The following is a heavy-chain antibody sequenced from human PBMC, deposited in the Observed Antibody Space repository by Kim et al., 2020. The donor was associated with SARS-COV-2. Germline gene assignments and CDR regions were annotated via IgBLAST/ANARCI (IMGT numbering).Heavy chain of an antibody. J-gene: IGHJ4*02. Sequence: GETKYAQKVQGRVTMTRETSISTAYMELNSLISDDTAVYYCARSGEFDYWGQGALVTVSS. CDR2: GET. D-gene: IGHD3-10*01. V-gene: IGHV1-2*02. CDR3: ARSGEFDY.